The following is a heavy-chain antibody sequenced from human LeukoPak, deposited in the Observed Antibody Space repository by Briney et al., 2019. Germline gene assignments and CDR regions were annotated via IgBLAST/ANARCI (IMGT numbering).Heavy chain of an antibody. CDR3: ARDPPGIAASGTYY. Sequence: GGSLRLSCAVSGFSVSNNYMNWVRQAPGKGLEWVSLIYSRGGTSYADSVKGRFTISRDSSKNTLFLQMNSMRVEDTAVYYCARDPPGIAASGTYYWGQGTLVTVSS. V-gene: IGHV3-53*01. CDR2: IYSRGGT. CDR1: GFSVSNNY. D-gene: IGHD6-13*01. J-gene: IGHJ4*02.